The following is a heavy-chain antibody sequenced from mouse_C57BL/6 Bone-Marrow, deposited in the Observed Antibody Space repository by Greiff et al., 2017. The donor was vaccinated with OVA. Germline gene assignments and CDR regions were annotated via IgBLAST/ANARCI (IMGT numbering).Heavy chain of an antibody. CDR1: GYTFTEYT. D-gene: IGHD3-2*02. V-gene: IGHV1-62-2*01. J-gene: IGHJ3*01. Sequence: QVQLQQSGAELVKPGASVKLSCKASGYTFTEYTIHWVKQRSGQGLEWIGWFYPGSGSIKYNEKFKDKATLTAAKSSSTVYMEISRLTSEDSAVYFCARHEDPLGGSGYVGFAYWGQGTLVTVSA. CDR3: ARHEDPLGGSGYVGFAY. CDR2: FYPGSGSI.